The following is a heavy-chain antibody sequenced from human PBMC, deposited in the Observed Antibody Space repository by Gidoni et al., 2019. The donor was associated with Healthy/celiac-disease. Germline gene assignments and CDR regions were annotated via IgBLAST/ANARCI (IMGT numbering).Heavy chain of an antibody. D-gene: IGHD6-19*01. CDR2: IYYSGST. J-gene: IGHJ6*02. Sequence: QVQLQASGPGLVKPSETLSLTCTVSGGSISSYYWSWIRQPPGKGLEWIGYIYYSGSTNYNPSLKSRVTISVDTSKNQFSLKLSSVTAADTAVYYCARTNASGWPLYYYGMDVWGQGTTVTVSS. V-gene: IGHV4-59*08. CDR1: GGSISSYY. CDR3: ARTNASGWPLYYYGMDV.